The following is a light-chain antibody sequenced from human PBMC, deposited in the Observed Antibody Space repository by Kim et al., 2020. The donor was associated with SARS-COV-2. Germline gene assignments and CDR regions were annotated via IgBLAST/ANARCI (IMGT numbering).Light chain of an antibody. Sequence: SESPGKTVTISCTRSRGRSASNFVQWYQQRPGSAPTSVIYEDNQIPSWVPDRFSGSIDDSSNSASLTISGLKTEDEADYYCQSGRLFGGGTQLTVL. CDR1: RGRSASNF. CDR3: QSGRL. CDR2: EDN. V-gene: IGLV6-57*03. J-gene: IGLJ2*01.